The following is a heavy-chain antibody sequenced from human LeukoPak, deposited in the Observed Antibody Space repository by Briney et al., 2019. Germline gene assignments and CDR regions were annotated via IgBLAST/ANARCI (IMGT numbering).Heavy chain of an antibody. Sequence: SSETLSLTCTVSGVSISSYFWNWIRQPPGKGLEWIGYIYYSGSTNYNPSLKSRVTISVDTSKNQFSLKLTSVTAADTAVYYCARGFCTSTNCYIFDYWGQGTLVTVS. CDR2: IYYSGST. J-gene: IGHJ4*02. CDR1: GVSISSYF. CDR3: ARGFCTSTNCYIFDY. V-gene: IGHV4-59*01. D-gene: IGHD2-2*02.